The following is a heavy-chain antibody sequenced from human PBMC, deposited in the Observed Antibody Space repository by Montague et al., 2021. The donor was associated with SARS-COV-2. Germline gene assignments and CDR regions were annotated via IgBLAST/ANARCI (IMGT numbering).Heavy chain of an antibody. D-gene: IGHD3-22*01. CDR1: GGSTNNYY. Sequence: SETLSLTCTVSGGSTNNYYWSWIRQPAGKGREWIGRIHASGISTYNPSLETRVTMSVDTSKNQFSLKLSSVTAADTAVNYCARGRFYYDSGELGSWGQGTLVTVSS. CDR2: IHASGIS. CDR3: ARGRFYYDSGELGS. J-gene: IGHJ5*02. V-gene: IGHV4-4*07.